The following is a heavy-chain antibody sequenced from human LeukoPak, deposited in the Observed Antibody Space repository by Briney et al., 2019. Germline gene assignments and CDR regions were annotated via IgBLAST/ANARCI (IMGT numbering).Heavy chain of an antibody. CDR3: ARTYYDFWSGTYYFDY. J-gene: IGHJ4*02. V-gene: IGHV4-38-2*01. CDR1: GYSISSGYY. CDR2: IYHSGST. D-gene: IGHD3-3*01. Sequence: SETLSLPCAVSGYSISSGYYWGWIRQPPGKGLEWIGSIYHSGSTYYNPSLKSRVTISVDTSKNQFSLKLSSVTAADTAVYYCARTYYDFWSGTYYFDYWGQGTLVTVSS.